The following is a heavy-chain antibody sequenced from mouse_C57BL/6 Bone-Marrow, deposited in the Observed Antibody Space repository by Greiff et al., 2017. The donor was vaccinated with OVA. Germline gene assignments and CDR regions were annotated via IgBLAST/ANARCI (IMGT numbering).Heavy chain of an antibody. Sequence: EVKLEEPGGDLVKPGGSLKLSCAASGFTFSSYGMSWVRQTPDQRLEWVATISRGGSYTNYPDSVKGQFTISRDNAKNTLYLQMSSLKSEDTAVYYCARRGGNSFAYWGQGTLVTVSA. V-gene: IGHV5-6*02. CDR2: ISRGGSYT. CDR3: ARRGGNSFAY. J-gene: IGHJ3*01. CDR1: GFTFSSYG.